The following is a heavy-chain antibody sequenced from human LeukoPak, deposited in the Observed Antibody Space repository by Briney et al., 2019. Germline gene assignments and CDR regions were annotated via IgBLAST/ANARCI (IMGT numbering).Heavy chain of an antibody. D-gene: IGHD6-19*01. J-gene: IGHJ4*02. CDR3: ARASDSSDYFDY. CDR2: INWNGGST. CDR1: GFTFDDYG. V-gene: IGHV3-20*04. Sequence: GGSLRLSCAASGFTFDDYGMSWVRQAPGKGLEWVSGINWNGGSTGYADSVKGRFTISRDNAKNSLYLQMNSLRAEDTAVYYCARASDSSDYFDYWGQGTLVTVSS.